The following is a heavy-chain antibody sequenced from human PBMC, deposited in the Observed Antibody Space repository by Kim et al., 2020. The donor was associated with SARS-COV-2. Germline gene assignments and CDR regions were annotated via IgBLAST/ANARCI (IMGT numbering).Heavy chain of an antibody. V-gene: IGHV3-49*02. D-gene: IGHD3-10*01. J-gene: IGHJ3*02. Sequence: SVKGRFTISRDESESIADLQMNRLKTEDTAVYYCTRTLWFGELLFDAFDIWGQGTMVTVSS. CDR3: TRTLWFGELLFDAFDI.